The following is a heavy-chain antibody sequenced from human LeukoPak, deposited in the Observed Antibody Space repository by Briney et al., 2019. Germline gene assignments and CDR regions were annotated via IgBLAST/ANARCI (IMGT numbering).Heavy chain of an antibody. CDR1: GGSISSYY. CDR2: IYYSGST. D-gene: IGHD3-3*01. J-gene: IGHJ5*02. V-gene: IGHV4-59*01. CDR3: ARSTRYNYDFWSGYNWLDP. Sequence: SETLSLTCTVSGGSISSYYWSWIRQPPGKGLEWIGYIYYSGSTNYNPSLKSRVTISVDTSKNQFSLKLSSVTAADTAVYYCARSTRYNYDFWSGYNWLDPWGQGTLVTVSS.